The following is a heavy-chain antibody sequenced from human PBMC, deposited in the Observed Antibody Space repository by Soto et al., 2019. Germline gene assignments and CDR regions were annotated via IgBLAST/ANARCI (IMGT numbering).Heavy chain of an antibody. J-gene: IGHJ4*02. CDR1: GFSLSTSGLG. CDR2: IYWNDDK. D-gene: IGHD3-22*01. CDR3: ARGIDYYDSSGRFFDY. V-gene: IGHV2-5*01. Sequence: QITLKESGPTLVKPTQTLTLTCTFSGFSLSTSGLGVGWIRQPPGKALEWLALIYWNDDKRYSPSLKSRLTITTDTSKNQVVLTMTNMDPVDTATYYCARGIDYYDSSGRFFDYWGQGTLVTVSS.